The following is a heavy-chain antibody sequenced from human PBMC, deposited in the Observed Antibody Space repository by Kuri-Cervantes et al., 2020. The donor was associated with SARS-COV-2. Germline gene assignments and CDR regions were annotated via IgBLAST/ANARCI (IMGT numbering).Heavy chain of an antibody. CDR3: ATAYCGGDCYSRADAFDI. D-gene: IGHD2-21*01. Sequence: ASVKVSCKVSGYTLTELSMHWVRQAPGKGLEWMGGFDPEDGDTIYAQKFQGRVTMTEDTSTDTAYMELSSLRSEDTAVYYCATAYCGGDCYSRADAFDIWGQGTMVTVSS. CDR1: GYTLTELS. CDR2: FDPEDGDT. J-gene: IGHJ3*02. V-gene: IGHV1-24*01.